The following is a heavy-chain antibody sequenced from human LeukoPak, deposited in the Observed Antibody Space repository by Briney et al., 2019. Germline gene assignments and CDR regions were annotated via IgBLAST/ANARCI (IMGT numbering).Heavy chain of an antibody. CDR2: IIPIFGTA. Sequence: ASVKVSCKASGYIFTNYGISWVRQAPGQGLEWMGGIIPIFGTANYAQKFQGRVTITADESTSTAYMELSSLRSEDTAVYYCGCAPREGGYYYYMDVWGKGTTVTISS. D-gene: IGHD1-26*01. CDR3: GCAPREGGYYYYMDV. J-gene: IGHJ6*03. CDR1: GYIFTNYG. V-gene: IGHV1-69*13.